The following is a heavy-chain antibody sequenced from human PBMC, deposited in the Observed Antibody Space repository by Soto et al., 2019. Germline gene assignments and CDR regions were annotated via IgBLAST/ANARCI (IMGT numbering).Heavy chain of an antibody. Sequence: SETLSLTCTVSGGSISSGGYYWSWIRQHPGKGLGWIGYIYYSGSTYYNPSLKSRVTISVDTSKNQFSLKLSSVTAADTAVYYCAREGYSYGSFSFDPWGQGTLVTVSS. J-gene: IGHJ5*02. V-gene: IGHV4-31*03. CDR2: IYYSGST. CDR1: GGSISSGGYY. CDR3: AREGYSYGSFSFDP. D-gene: IGHD5-18*01.